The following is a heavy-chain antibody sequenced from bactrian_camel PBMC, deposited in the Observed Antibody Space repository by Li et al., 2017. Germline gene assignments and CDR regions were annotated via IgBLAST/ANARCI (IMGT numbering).Heavy chain of an antibody. CDR3: VSQGFGH. CDR1: GFKFEPVD. V-gene: IGHV3S32*01. CDR2: INGANGRT. J-gene: IGHJ4*01. Sequence: DVQLVESGGGLVQPGESLTLSCVGSGFKFEPVDLSWVRQAPGKGLEWVSGINGANGRTYYSDSVRGRFTISRDNAKNTLYLQMDSLKSEDAARYFCVSQGFGHWGQGTQVTVS. D-gene: IGHD1*01.